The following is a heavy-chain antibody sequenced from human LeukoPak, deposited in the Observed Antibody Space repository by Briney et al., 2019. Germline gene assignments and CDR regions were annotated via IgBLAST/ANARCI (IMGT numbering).Heavy chain of an antibody. Sequence: PGGSLRLSCAASGFTFSGSAMHWVRQASGKGLEWVGRIRSKANNYATTYAASVKGRFTISRDDSKDTAYLQMNSLKTEDTAVYYCARLEGATAFDVWGQGTTVTVSS. V-gene: IGHV3-73*01. D-gene: IGHD1-26*01. CDR2: IRSKANNYAT. J-gene: IGHJ3*01. CDR3: ARLEGATAFDV. CDR1: GFTFSGSA.